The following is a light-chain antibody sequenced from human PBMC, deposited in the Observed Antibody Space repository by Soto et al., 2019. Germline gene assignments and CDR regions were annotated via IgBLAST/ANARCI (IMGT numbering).Light chain of an antibody. Sequence: DIQMTQSPSSVSASVGDGVTITCRASQGISTSLGWYQQKPGKAPKLLIYAASSLQSGVPSRFSGTGSGTDFTLTISSLQPEDFETYYCQQTNSFPLTFGGGTKVDI. V-gene: IGKV1D-12*01. CDR2: AAS. CDR1: QGISTS. J-gene: IGKJ4*01. CDR3: QQTNSFPLT.